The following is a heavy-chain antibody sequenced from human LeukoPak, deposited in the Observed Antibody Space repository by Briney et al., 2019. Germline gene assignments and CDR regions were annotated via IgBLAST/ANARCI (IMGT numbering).Heavy chain of an antibody. CDR2: INHSGST. CDR3: ASDSGYDGIDY. D-gene: IGHD5-12*01. V-gene: IGHV4-34*01. CDR1: GGSFSGYY. J-gene: IGHJ4*02. Sequence: SETLSLTCAAYGGSFSGYYWSWIRQPPGKGLEWIGEINHSGSTNYNPSLKSRVTISVDTSKNQFSLKLSSVTAADTAVYYCASDSGYDGIDYWGQGTLVTVSS.